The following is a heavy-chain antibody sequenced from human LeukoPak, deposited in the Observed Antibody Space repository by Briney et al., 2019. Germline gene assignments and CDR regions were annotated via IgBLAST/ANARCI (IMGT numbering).Heavy chain of an antibody. J-gene: IGHJ4*02. CDR3: ARSLDY. CDR1: GFTVNKYY. CDR2: IYSGGST. Sequence: PGGSLRLSCAASGFTVNKYYMTWVRQAPGKGLEWVSVIYSGGSTYYADSVKGRFTISRDNAKNSLYLQMNNLRAEDTAVFYCARSLDYWGQGTLVTVSS. V-gene: IGHV3-53*01.